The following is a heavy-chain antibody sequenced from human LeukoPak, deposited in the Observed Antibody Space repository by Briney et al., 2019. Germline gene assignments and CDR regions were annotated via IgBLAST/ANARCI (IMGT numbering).Heavy chain of an antibody. CDR1: GGTFSSYA. Sequence: SVKVSCKASGGTFSSYAISWVRQAPGQGLEWMGRIIPILGIANYAQKFQGRVTITADKSTSTAYMELSSLRSDDTAVYYCAREKEQWLASSDYWGQGTLVTVSS. V-gene: IGHV1-69*04. J-gene: IGHJ4*02. CDR2: IIPILGIA. CDR3: AREKEQWLASSDY. D-gene: IGHD6-19*01.